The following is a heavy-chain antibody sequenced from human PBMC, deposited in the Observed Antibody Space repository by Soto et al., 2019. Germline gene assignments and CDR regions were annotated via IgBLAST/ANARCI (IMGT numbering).Heavy chain of an antibody. CDR2: ISAYNGNT. CDR1: GYTFTSYG. CDR3: AREEGIQLWSPGYYGMDV. D-gene: IGHD5-18*01. J-gene: IGHJ6*02. V-gene: IGHV1-18*01. Sequence: QVQLVQSGAEVKKPGASVKVSCKASGYTFTSYGISWVRQAPGQGLEWMGWISAYNGNTNYAQKLQGRGTMTTDTSTRTAYMELRSLRSDDTAVYYCAREEGIQLWSPGYYGMDVWGQGTTVTVSS.